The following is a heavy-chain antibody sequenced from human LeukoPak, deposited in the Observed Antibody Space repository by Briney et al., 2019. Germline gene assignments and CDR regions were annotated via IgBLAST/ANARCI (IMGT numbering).Heavy chain of an antibody. D-gene: IGHD1-26*01. J-gene: IGHJ5*02. Sequence: SLKVSCKASGYTFTSYGISWVRQAPGQGLEWMGGIIPIFGTANYAQKFQGRVTITADESTSTAYMELSSLRSEDTAVYYCARDSEWELPPNWFDPWGQGTLVTVST. V-gene: IGHV1-69*13. CDR2: IIPIFGTA. CDR1: GYTFTSYG. CDR3: ARDSEWELPPNWFDP.